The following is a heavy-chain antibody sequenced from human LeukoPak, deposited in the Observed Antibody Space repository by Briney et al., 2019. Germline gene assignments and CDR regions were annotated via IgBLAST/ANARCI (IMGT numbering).Heavy chain of an antibody. J-gene: IGHJ6*03. CDR2: ISYDGRNK. Sequence: GGSLRLSCAASGFTLNNYAMHWVRQAPGKGLEWVAVISYDGRNKYYADSVKGRFTISRDNSKNTLYLQMNSLRAEDTAVYYCARVYYGSGSLYYYYYYMDVWGKGTTVTISS. D-gene: IGHD3-10*01. CDR1: GFTLNNYA. V-gene: IGHV3-30*14. CDR3: ARVYYGSGSLYYYYYYMDV.